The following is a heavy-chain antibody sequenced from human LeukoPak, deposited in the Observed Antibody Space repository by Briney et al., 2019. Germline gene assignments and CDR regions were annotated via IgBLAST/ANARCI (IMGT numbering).Heavy chain of an antibody. CDR2: ISGSGGST. CDR3: AKSEYYYGSGSYYPVGY. V-gene: IGHV3-23*01. CDR1: GFTFSSYA. Sequence: GRSLRLSCAASGFTFSSYAMSWVRQAPGKGLEWVSAISGSGGSTYYADSVKGRFTISRDNSKNTLYLQMNSLRAEDTAVYYCAKSEYYYGSGSYYPVGYWGQGTLVTVSS. D-gene: IGHD3-10*01. J-gene: IGHJ4*02.